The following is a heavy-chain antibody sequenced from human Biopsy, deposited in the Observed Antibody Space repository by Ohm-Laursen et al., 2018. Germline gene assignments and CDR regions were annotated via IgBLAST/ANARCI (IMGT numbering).Heavy chain of an antibody. J-gene: IGHJ6*02. V-gene: IGHV1-2*02. CDR1: EYSVTDYF. Sequence: SVKVSCKASEYSVTDYFIHWVRHAPGQGFEWMGWINPKSGVANHAQNFQVRVSMTRDTSIHTVYLELNSLRSDDTAVYYCARDMTVTARPYYYSGVDVWGPGTRVTVSS. D-gene: IGHD4-17*01. CDR2: INPKSGVA. CDR3: ARDMTVTARPYYYSGVDV.